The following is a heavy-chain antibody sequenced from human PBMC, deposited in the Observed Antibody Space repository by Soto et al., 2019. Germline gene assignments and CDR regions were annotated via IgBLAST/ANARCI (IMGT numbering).Heavy chain of an antibody. CDR3: ARIGVDSSGETYYYYYGMDV. D-gene: IGHD3-22*01. J-gene: IGHJ6*02. CDR2: ISAYNGNT. V-gene: IGHV1-18*01. CDR1: GYTFTSYG. Sequence: GASVKVSCKASGYTFTSYGISWVRQAPGQGLEWMGWISAYNGNTNYAQKLQGRVTMTTDTSTSTAYMELRSLRSDDTAVYYCARIGVDSSGETYYYYYGMDVWGQGTTVTVSS.